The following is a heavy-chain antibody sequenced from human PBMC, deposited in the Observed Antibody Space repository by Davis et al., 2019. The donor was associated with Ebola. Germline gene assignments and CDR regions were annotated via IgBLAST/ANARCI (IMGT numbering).Heavy chain of an antibody. Sequence: GSLRLSCSVSGGSVGSDYWSWIRQSPGKGLEWIAFISNGGRTIYNPSLRGRVTISIDTSKNQLSLKVSSVTAADTAVYYCATTKQWLAFDYWGLGTLVTVSS. J-gene: IGHJ4*02. D-gene: IGHD6-19*01. CDR1: GGSVGSDY. V-gene: IGHV4-59*02. CDR2: ISNGGRT. CDR3: ATTKQWLAFDY.